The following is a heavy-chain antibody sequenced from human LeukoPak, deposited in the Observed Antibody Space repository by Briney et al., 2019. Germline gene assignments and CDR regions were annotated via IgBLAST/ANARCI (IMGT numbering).Heavy chain of an antibody. CDR1: GSRFTSYW. CDR2: IYPGDPDI. V-gene: IGHV5-51*01. CDR3: ARQFGGNSEFDY. Sequence: VESREISWKGSGSRFTSYWIGWVPPMPGKGLEWMGIIYPGDPDIRYSPSFDGQVTISADKSISTAYLQWSSLKASGTAMYYCARQFGGNSEFDYWGQGPLAPVSS. D-gene: IGHD4-23*01. J-gene: IGHJ4*02.